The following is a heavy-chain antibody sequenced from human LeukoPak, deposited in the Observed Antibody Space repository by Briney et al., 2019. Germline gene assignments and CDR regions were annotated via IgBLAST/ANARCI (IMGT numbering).Heavy chain of an antibody. CDR3: AREIVFNDFWSGYYNDY. Sequence: GGSLRLSCAASGFTFSTYNMNWVRRAPGKGLEWVSSISSSGTYLYYADSMKGRFTISRDNAKNSLYLQMNSLRAEDTAAYYCAREIVFNDFWSGYYNDYWGQGTLVTVSS. D-gene: IGHD3-3*01. CDR1: GFTFSTYN. J-gene: IGHJ4*02. V-gene: IGHV3-21*01. CDR2: ISSSGTYL.